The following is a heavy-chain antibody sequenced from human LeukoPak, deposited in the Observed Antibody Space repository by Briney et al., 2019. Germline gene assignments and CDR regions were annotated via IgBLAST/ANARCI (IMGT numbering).Heavy chain of an antibody. D-gene: IGHD1-26*01. J-gene: IGHJ4*02. V-gene: IGHV3-23*01. CDR3: AVSGSYNYYFDY. CDR1: GFTFSSYW. Sequence: PGGSLRLSCAASGFTFSSYWMSWVRQAPGKGLEWVSAISGSGSSTYHADSVKGRFSISRDNSKNTLYLQMNSLRAEDTAVYYCAVSGSYNYYFDYWGQGTLVTVSS. CDR2: ISGSGSST.